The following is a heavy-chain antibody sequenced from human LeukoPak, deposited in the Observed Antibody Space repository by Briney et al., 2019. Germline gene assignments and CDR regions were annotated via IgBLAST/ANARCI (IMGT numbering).Heavy chain of an antibody. CDR1: GFTFSSSA. Sequence: GGSLRLSCAASGFTFSSSAMSWVRQAPGKGLEWVANIKQDGSEKYDVDSVKGRFTISRDNAKNSLYLQMNSLGAEDTAVYYCARGGANFDHWGQGTLVTVSS. V-gene: IGHV3-7*01. CDR2: IKQDGSEK. J-gene: IGHJ4*02. D-gene: IGHD1-26*01. CDR3: ARGGANFDH.